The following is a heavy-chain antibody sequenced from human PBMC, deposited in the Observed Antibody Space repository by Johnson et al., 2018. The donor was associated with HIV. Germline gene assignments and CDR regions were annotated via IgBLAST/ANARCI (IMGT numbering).Heavy chain of an antibody. CDR2: ISYDGSDK. Sequence: QVQLVESGGGVVQPGRSLRLSCAASGFTFSSYAMHWVRQAPGKGLECVSAISYDGSDKYYADSVKGRFTISRDSSKNTLYLEMNSMRPEDMAVYYCARGPRYSCESDGGGLVDAFDIWGQGTMVTVSS. D-gene: IGHD3-16*01. CDR1: GFTFSSYA. J-gene: IGHJ3*02. CDR3: ARGPRYSCESDGGGLVDAFDI. V-gene: IGHV3-30*04.